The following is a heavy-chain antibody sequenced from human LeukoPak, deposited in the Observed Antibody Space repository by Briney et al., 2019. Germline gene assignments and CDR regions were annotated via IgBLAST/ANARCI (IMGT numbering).Heavy chain of an antibody. J-gene: IGHJ4*02. CDR1: GYTFTSYA. CDR3: ARLRVEWEPPSKYFDY. V-gene: IGHV1-3*01. CDR2: INAGNGNT. Sequence: ASVKVSCKASGYTFTSYAMHWVRQAPGQRLEWMGWINAGNGNTKYSQKLQGRVTITRDTSASTAYMELSSLRSEDTAVYYCARLRVEWEPPSKYFDYWGQGTLVTVSS. D-gene: IGHD1-26*01.